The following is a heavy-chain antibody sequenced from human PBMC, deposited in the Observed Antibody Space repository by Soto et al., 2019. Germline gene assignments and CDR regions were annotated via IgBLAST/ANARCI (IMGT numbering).Heavy chain of an antibody. V-gene: IGHV4-30-4*02. CDR2: MYYSGTT. CDR1: GCSLSSGDYC. Sequence: SDTLSLTCTVSGCSLSSGDYCWNWISQTPGKGLEWIGSMYYSGTTYYNPALKSRLNISIDSSKNQFSLKLTSVTAADTAVYYCVRDLTESYWYFVRWGRGTLINVSS. CDR3: VRDLTESYWYFVR. D-gene: IGHD3-10*01. J-gene: IGHJ2*01.